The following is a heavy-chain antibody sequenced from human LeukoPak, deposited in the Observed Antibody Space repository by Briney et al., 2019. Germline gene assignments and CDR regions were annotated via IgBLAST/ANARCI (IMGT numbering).Heavy chain of an antibody. CDR3: ARHGEYGSGSYFYYGMDV. V-gene: IGHV5-51*01. J-gene: IGHJ6*04. CDR1: GYSFTSYW. D-gene: IGHD3-10*01. Sequence: GESLKISCKGSGYSFTSYWIGWMRQMPGKGLEWMGIIYPGDSDTRYSPSFQGQVTISADKSISTAYLQWSSLKASDTAMYYCARHGEYGSGSYFYYGMDVWGKGTTVTVSS. CDR2: IYPGDSDT.